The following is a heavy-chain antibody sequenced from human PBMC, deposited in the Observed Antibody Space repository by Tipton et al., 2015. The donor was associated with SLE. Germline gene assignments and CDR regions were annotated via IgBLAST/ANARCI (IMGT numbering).Heavy chain of an antibody. V-gene: IGHV1-18*01. CDR3: AREKVTAAGTPDAFDI. CDR1: GYTFTSYG. D-gene: IGHD6-13*01. Sequence: QVQLVQSGAEVKKPGASVKISSTASGYTFTSYGISWVRKAPGQVLECMGWVSAYNGNTNYAQKLQCRVTMTTDTSTSTAYMELRSLRSDDTAVYYCAREKVTAAGTPDAFDIWGQWSMVTVSS. J-gene: IGHJ3*02. CDR2: VSAYNGNT.